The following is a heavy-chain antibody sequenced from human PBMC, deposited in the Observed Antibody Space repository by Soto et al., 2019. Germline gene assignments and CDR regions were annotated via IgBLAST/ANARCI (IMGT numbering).Heavy chain of an antibody. CDR1: GGSISSYY. CDR2: IYYSGST. J-gene: IGHJ4*02. Sequence: PSETLSLACTVSGGSISSYYWSWIRQPPGKGLEWIGYIYYSGSTNYNPSLKSRVTISVDTSKNQFSLKLSSVTAADTAVYYCARGRLIVGATGPYIDYWGQGTLVTVTS. V-gene: IGHV4-59*01. CDR3: ARGRLIVGATGPYIDY. D-gene: IGHD1-26*01.